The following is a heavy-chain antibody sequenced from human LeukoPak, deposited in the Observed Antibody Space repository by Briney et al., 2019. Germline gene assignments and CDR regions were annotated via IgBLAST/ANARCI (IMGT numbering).Heavy chain of an antibody. CDR2: IIPIFGTA. J-gene: IGHJ4*02. CDR1: GGTFSSYA. CDR3: ARAESPSTYCSSTSCYYFDY. Sequence: SVKVSCKASGGTFSSYAISWGRQAPGQGLEWMGGIIPIFGTANYAQKFQGRVTITADESTSTAYMELSSLRSEDTAVYYCARAESPSTYCSSTSCYYFDYWGQGTLVTVSS. D-gene: IGHD2-2*01. V-gene: IGHV1-69*13.